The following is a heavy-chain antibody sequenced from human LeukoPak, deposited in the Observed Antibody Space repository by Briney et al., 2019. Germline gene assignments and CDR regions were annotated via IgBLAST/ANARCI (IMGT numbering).Heavy chain of an antibody. D-gene: IGHD4-17*01. Sequence: ASVKLSLSSSGYTFTGYYMHWVRQAPGQGLEWMEWINPNSGGTNYAQKFQGRVTMTRDTSISTAYMELSRLRSDDTAVYYCAREPSLVTVTPARLFDPWRQGTLVTVSS. J-gene: IGHJ5*02. V-gene: IGHV1-2*02. CDR2: INPNSGGT. CDR3: AREPSLVTVTPARLFDP. CDR1: GYTFTGYY.